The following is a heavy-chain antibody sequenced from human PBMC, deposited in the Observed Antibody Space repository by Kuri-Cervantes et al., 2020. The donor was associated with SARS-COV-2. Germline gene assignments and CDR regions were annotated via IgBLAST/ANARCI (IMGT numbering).Heavy chain of an antibody. CDR1: GFTFSSYG. CDR2: ISYDGSNK. V-gene: IGHV3-30*19. CDR3: ARGSGGDYGSSYFDY. D-gene: IGHD4-17*01. J-gene: IGHJ4*02. Sequence: GGSLRLSCAASGFTFSSYGMHWVRQAPGKGLEWVAVISYDGSNKYYADSVKGRFTISRDNSKNTLYLQMNSLRAEDTAVYYCARGSGGDYGSSYFDYWGQGTLVTVSS.